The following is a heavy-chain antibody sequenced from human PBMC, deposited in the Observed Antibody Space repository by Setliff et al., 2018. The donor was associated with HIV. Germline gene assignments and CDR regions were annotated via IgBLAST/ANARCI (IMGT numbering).Heavy chain of an antibody. D-gene: IGHD3-22*01. J-gene: IGHJ4*02. CDR3: ARRGMWSYDTGGTPTATFDY. CDR2: IYFSGTP. CDR1: GGSINSRSYY. Sequence: LSLTCTVSGGSINSRSYYWAWIRQPPGKGLEWVASIYFSGTPYYNPSLKNRVTISVDTSKNQFSLKLSSVTAADTAVYYCARRGMWSYDTGGTPTATFDYWGQGVLVTVSS. V-gene: IGHV4-39*01.